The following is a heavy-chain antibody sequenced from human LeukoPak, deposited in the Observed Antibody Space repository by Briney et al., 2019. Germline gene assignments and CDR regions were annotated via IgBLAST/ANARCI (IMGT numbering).Heavy chain of an antibody. CDR1: GGSISSGGYY. CDR2: IHYSGST. Sequence: SETLSLTCTVSGGSISSGGYYWSWIRQHPGKGLEWIGYIHYSGSTYYNPSLKSRVTISVDTSKNQFSLKLSSVTAADTAVYYCARGSGSNYVLHYWGQGTLVTVSS. CDR3: ARGSGSNYVLHY. V-gene: IGHV4-31*03. D-gene: IGHD4-11*01. J-gene: IGHJ4*02.